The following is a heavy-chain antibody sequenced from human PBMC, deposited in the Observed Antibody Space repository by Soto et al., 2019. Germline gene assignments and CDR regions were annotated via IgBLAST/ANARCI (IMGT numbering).Heavy chain of an antibody. Sequence: PGGSLRLSCAASGFTFSSYGMHWVRQAPGKGLEWVAVISYDGSNKYYADSVKGRFTISRDNSKNTLYLQMNSLRAEDTAVYYCAKDRGDYDILTGYPDYWGQGTLVIVSS. J-gene: IGHJ4*02. D-gene: IGHD3-9*01. CDR3: AKDRGDYDILTGYPDY. CDR1: GFTFSSYG. CDR2: ISYDGSNK. V-gene: IGHV3-30*18.